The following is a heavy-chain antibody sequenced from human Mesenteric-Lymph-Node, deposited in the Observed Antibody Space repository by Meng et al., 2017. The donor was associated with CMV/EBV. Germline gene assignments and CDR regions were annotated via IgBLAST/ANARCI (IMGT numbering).Heavy chain of an antibody. CDR1: GYTFTSYG. J-gene: IGHJ4*02. V-gene: IGHV3-30-3*01. CDR2: ISYDGSNK. D-gene: IGHD2-2*02. Sequence: SCKASGYTFTSYGISWVRQAPGKGLEWVAVISYDGSNKYYADSVKGRFTIPRDNSKNTLYLQMNSLRAEDTAVYYCATGLGYCSSTSCYTRDYWGQGTLVTVSS. CDR3: ATGLGYCSSTSCYTRDY.